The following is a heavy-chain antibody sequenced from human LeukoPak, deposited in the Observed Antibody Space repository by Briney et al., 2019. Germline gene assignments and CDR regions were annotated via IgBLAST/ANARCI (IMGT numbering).Heavy chain of an antibody. J-gene: IGHJ4*02. CDR3: ARGTDAYYYDSSDIDY. Sequence: ASVKVSCKASGCTFTGYYMHWVRQAPGQGLEWMGIINPSGGSTSYAQKFQGRVTMTRDTSTSTVYMELSSLRSEDTAVYYCARGTDAYYYDSSDIDYWGQGTLVTVSS. CDR1: GCTFTGYY. D-gene: IGHD3-22*01. V-gene: IGHV1-46*01. CDR2: INPSGGST.